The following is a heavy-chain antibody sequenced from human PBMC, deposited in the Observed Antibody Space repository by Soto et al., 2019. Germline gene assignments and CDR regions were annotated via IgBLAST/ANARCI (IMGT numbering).Heavy chain of an antibody. CDR2: ISGSGGST. Sequence: GGSLRLSCAASGFTFSSYAMSWVRQAPGKGLEWVSAISGSGGSTYYADSVKGRFTISRDNSKNTLYLQMNSLRAEDTAVYYCAKDQSQRELELTNWFDPWGQGTLVTVSS. CDR3: AKDQSQRELELTNWFDP. J-gene: IGHJ5*02. D-gene: IGHD1-7*01. V-gene: IGHV3-23*01. CDR1: GFTFSSYA.